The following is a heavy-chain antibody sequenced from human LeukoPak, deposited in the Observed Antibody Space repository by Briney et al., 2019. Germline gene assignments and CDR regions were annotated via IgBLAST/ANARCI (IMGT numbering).Heavy chain of an antibody. D-gene: IGHD5-18*01. CDR3: ARDQGLTAPPPYGLDV. Sequence: SEKVSCKASGGTFSSSAITWVRQAPGQGLEWMGRIIPVLNITSYAQKFQGSVTITADTSTSTVYMELSSLRSEETAVYYCARDQGLTAPPPYGLDVWGQGTTVIVSS. CDR1: GGTFSSSA. V-gene: IGHV1-69*04. CDR2: IIPVLNIT. J-gene: IGHJ6*02.